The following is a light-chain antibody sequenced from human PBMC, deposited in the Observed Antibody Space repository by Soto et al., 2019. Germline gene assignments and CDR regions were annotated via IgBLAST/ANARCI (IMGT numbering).Light chain of an antibody. CDR2: DVT. J-gene: IGLJ1*01. Sequence: QSVLTQPDSVSASLGESITISCTGTSTDIGGYNYVSGYQQHPGKAPKLVIYDVTSRPSGIPNRFSGSKSGFTASLTISGLQAEDYAHYFCSSYRAYRTLEVFGTGTKVTVL. CDR3: SSYRAYRTLEV. CDR1: STDIGGYNY. V-gene: IGLV2-14*03.